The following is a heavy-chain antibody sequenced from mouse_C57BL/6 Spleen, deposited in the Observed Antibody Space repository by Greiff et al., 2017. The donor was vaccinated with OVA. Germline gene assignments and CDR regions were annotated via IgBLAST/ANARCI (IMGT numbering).Heavy chain of an antibody. CDR3: ARDYDYDGIYNAMDY. CDR1: GFTFSSYA. J-gene: IGHJ4*01. D-gene: IGHD2-4*01. Sequence: EVKLVESGGGLVKPGGSLKLSCAASGFTFSSYAMSWVRQTPEKRLEWVATISDGGSYTYYPDNVKGRFTISRDNAKNNLYLQMSHLKSEDTAMNDCARDYDYDGIYNAMDYWGQGTSVTVSS. CDR2: ISDGGSYT. V-gene: IGHV5-4*03.